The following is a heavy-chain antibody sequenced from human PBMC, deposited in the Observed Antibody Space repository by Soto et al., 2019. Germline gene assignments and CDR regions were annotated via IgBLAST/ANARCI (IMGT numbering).Heavy chain of an antibody. CDR3: ARDRGDYIWGSYRNNDAFDI. CDR1: GFTFSSYS. CDR2: ISSSSSYI. D-gene: IGHD3-16*02. V-gene: IGHV3-21*01. J-gene: IGHJ3*02. Sequence: VQLVESGGGLVKPGGSLRLSCAASGFTFSSYSMNWVRQDPGKGLEWVSSISSSSSYIYYADSVKGRFTISRDNAKNSLYLQMNSLRAEDTAVYYCARDRGDYIWGSYRNNDAFDIWGQGTMVTVSS.